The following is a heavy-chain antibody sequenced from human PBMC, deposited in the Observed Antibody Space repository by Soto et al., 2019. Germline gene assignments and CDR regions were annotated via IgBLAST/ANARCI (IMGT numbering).Heavy chain of an antibody. CDR2: IYYSGST. J-gene: IGHJ6*02. V-gene: IGHV4-39*01. D-gene: IGHD2-2*01. Sequence: SETLSLTCTVSGGSISSSSYYWGWILQPPGKGLEWIGSIYYSGSTYYNPSLKSRVTISVDTSKNQFSLKLSSVTAADTAVYYCARLGGSCISTSCYYYYYGMDVWGQGTTVT. CDR3: ARLGGSCISTSCYYYYYGMDV. CDR1: GGSISSSSYY.